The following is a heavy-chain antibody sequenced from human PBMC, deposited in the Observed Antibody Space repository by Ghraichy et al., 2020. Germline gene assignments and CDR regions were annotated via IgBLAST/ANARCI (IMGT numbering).Heavy chain of an antibody. CDR1: GYTFTGYY. V-gene: IGHV1-2*02. Sequence: ASVKVSCKASGYTFTGYYMHWVRQAPGQGLEWMGWINPNSGGTNYAQKFQGRVTMTRDTSISTAYMELSRLRSDDTAVYYCAREAVLTGDSSFYGMDVWGQGTTVTVSS. CDR3: AREAVLTGDSSFYGMDV. J-gene: IGHJ6*02. CDR2: INPNSGGT. D-gene: IGHD7-27*01.